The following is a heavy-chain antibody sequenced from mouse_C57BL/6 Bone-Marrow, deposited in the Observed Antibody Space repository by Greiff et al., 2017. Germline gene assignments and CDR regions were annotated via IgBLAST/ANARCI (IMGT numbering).Heavy chain of an antibody. J-gene: IGHJ3*01. CDR3: AREADYGNYDWFAY. Sequence: QVQLQQSGAELARPGASVKLSCKASGYTFTSYGISWVKQRTGQGLEWIGEIYPRSGNTYYNEKFKGKATLTADKSSSTAYMELLSLTSEDSAVYFCAREADYGNYDWFAYWGQGTLVTVSA. CDR2: IYPRSGNT. D-gene: IGHD2-1*01. CDR1: GYTFTSYG. V-gene: IGHV1-81*01.